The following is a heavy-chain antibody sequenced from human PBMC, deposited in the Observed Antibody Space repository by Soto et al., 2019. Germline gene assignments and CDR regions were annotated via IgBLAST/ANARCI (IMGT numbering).Heavy chain of an antibody. CDR1: GFTFSNYA. D-gene: IGHD4-17*01. CDR2: ISGSGGST. Sequence: VQLLESGGGLVQPGGSLRLSCVASGFTFSNYAMTWVRLAPGKGQEWVSAISGSGGSTTYIGSVKGRFTISRDNSRNTLSLRVNSLRAEDTALYSCARVNHDDYGDYCLDFWGQGTLVTVSS. J-gene: IGHJ4*02. CDR3: ARVNHDDYGDYCLDF. V-gene: IGHV3-23*01.